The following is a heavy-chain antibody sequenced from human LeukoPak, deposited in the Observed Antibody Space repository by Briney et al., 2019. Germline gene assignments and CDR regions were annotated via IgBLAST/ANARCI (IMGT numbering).Heavy chain of an antibody. D-gene: IGHD2-15*01. V-gene: IGHV4-34*01. J-gene: IGHJ6*02. CDR2: INHSGST. CDR1: GGSFSGYY. CDR3: ARGPYCSGGSCETYGMDV. Sequence: SSETLSLTCAVYGGSFSGYYWSWIRQPPGKGLEWIGEINHSGSTNYNPSLKNRVTISVDTSKNQFSLKLSSVTAADTAVYYCARGPYCSGGSCETYGMDVRGQGTTVTVSS.